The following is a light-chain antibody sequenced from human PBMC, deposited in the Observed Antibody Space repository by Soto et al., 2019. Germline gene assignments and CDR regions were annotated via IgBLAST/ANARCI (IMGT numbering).Light chain of an antibody. CDR1: QTISSW. V-gene: IGKV1-5*03. J-gene: IGKJ1*01. CDR2: KAS. CDR3: QLDNSYSEA. Sequence: DIHMTKSPSTLSGSVRDRVSITCLASQTISSWLAWYQQKPGKAPKLLIYKASTLKSGVPSRFSGSGSGTEFTLTISSLQPDDFATYYCQLDNSYSEAFSQG.